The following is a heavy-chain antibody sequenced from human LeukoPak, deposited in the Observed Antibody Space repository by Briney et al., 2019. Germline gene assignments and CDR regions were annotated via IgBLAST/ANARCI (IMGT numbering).Heavy chain of an antibody. CDR2: VYSSGTT. Sequence: SETLSLTCSVSGGSTSSNYWSWIRQPAGKGLEWLGRVYSSGTTNYNPSLKSRVTMSLDTSKNQFSLHLSSMTAADTAMYYCVRDRSGYCSGGSCYFFDCWGQGILVTVSS. V-gene: IGHV4-4*07. CDR3: VRDRSGYCSGGSCYFFDC. CDR1: GGSTSSNY. D-gene: IGHD2-15*01. J-gene: IGHJ4*02.